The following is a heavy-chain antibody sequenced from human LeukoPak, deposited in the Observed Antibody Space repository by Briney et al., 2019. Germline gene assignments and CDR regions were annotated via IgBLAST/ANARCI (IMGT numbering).Heavy chain of an antibody. CDR1: GFTFSSYA. Sequence: GGSLRLSCAASGFTFSSYAMSWVRQAPGRGLEWVSAISGSGGSTYYADSVKGRFTISRDNSKNTLYLQMNSLRAEDTAVYYCAKTWGYYDSSGYRPDAFDIWGQGTMVTVSS. V-gene: IGHV3-23*01. D-gene: IGHD3-22*01. J-gene: IGHJ3*02. CDR2: ISGSGGST. CDR3: AKTWGYYDSSGYRPDAFDI.